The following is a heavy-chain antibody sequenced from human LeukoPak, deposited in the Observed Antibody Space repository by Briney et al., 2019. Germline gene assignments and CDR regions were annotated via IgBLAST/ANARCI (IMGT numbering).Heavy chain of an antibody. CDR2: IYYSGST. CDR3: ARDPLSQGWFDP. Sequence: PSETLSLTCTVSGGSISSYYWSWIRQPPGKGLEWIGYIYYSGSTNYNPSLKSRVTISVDTSKNQFSLKLSSVTAADTAVYYCARDPLSQGWFDPGAREPWSPSPQ. J-gene: IGHJ5*02. D-gene: IGHD3-3*02. V-gene: IGHV4-59*01. CDR1: GGSISSYY.